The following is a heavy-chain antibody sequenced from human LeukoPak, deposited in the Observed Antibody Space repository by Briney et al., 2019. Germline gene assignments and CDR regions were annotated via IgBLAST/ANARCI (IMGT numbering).Heavy chain of an antibody. D-gene: IGHD3-10*01. J-gene: IGHJ4*02. V-gene: IGHV3-48*01. Sequence: TGGSLRLSCAASGFTLSSNSMNWVRQAPGKGLEWVSYISSSATTIHYADSVKGRFTISRDNAKSSLYLQMNNLRAEDTAVYYCARLVWFGDSTGFDYWGQGALVTVSS. CDR1: GFTLSSNS. CDR3: ARLVWFGDSTGFDY. CDR2: ISSSATTI.